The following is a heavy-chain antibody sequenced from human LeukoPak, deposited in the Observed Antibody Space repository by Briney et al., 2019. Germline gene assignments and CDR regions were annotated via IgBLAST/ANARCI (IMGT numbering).Heavy chain of an antibody. J-gene: IGHJ4*02. Sequence: GASVKVSCKASGGTFSSYAISWVRQAPGQGLEWMGGISPNNGGTDYAQKFQGRITMTRDTSISTAYMELSSLRSDDTAVFYCARLGPGAIDFDYWGQGTLVTVSS. CDR2: ISPNNGGT. CDR1: GGTFSSYA. D-gene: IGHD2-2*02. V-gene: IGHV1-2*02. CDR3: ARLGPGAIDFDY.